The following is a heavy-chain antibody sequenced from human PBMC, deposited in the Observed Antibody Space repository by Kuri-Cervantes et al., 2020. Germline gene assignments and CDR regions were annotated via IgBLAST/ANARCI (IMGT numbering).Heavy chain of an antibody. V-gene: IGHV1-46*01. CDR2: NNPSGGST. CDR3: AREDTAMDYGMDV. Sequence: ASVKVSCKASGYTFTSYYMHWVRQAPGQGLEWMGINNPSGGSTSYAQKFQGRVTMTRDTSTSTVYMELSSLRSEDTAVYYCAREDTAMDYGMDVWGQGTTVTVSS. CDR1: GYTFTSYY. J-gene: IGHJ6*02. D-gene: IGHD5-18*01.